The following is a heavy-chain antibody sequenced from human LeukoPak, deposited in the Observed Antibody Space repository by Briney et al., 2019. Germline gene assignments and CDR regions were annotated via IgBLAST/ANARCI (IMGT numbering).Heavy chain of an antibody. CDR3: GRDPAWGAIDY. D-gene: IGHD7-27*01. Sequence: PGGSLRLSCVASGFAIRNSWMTWVRQAPGKGLEWVANMNPDGSGKYYVDSVKGRFTVPRDNAKNSVYLQMNGLRAEDTAVYYCGRDPAWGAIDYWGQGTLVTVSS. CDR2: MNPDGSGK. CDR1: GFAIRNSW. J-gene: IGHJ4*02. V-gene: IGHV3-7*01.